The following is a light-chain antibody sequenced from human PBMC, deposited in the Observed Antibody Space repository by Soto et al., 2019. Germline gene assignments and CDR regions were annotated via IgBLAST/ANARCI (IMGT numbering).Light chain of an antibody. V-gene: IGKV4-1*01. CDR1: QSVLSSSDNKNL. CDR2: WAS. J-gene: IGKJ1*01. CDR3: QYYYSPPVT. Sequence: DIVMTQSPDSLALSLGERATINCKSSQSVLSSSDNKNLLAWFQHKPGQPPRLLIYWASTRESGVPDRFSGSGSGTDFTLTISSLQAEDVAIYYCQYYYSPPVTFGQGTKVEIK.